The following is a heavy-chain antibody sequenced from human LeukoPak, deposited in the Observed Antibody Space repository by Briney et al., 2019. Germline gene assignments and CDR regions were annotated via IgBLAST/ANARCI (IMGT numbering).Heavy chain of an antibody. CDR1: GGALSSGDYY. Sequence: SQTLSLTCSVSGGALSSGDYYWSWLRQSPGEDLEYIGYIYYNRGTYYNPSLRSRVTISADTSKNQFSLKLSYVTVADTAVYFCARSGDQLFFDSWGQGALVIVSS. D-gene: IGHD2-2*01. CDR3: ARSGDQLFFDS. J-gene: IGHJ5*01. CDR2: IYYNRGT. V-gene: IGHV4-30-4*08.